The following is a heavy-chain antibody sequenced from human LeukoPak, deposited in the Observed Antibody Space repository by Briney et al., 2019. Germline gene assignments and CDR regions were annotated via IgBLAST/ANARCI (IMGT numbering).Heavy chain of an antibody. Sequence: ASVKVPCKVSGYTLTELSMHWVRQAPGKGLEWMGGFDPEDGETIYAQKFQGRVTMTEDTSTDTAYMELSSLRSEDTAVYYCATSMGVSPYYYYGMDVWGQGTTVTVSS. D-gene: IGHD1-26*01. CDR3: ATSMGVSPYYYYGMDV. CDR1: GYTLTELS. J-gene: IGHJ6*02. CDR2: FDPEDGET. V-gene: IGHV1-24*01.